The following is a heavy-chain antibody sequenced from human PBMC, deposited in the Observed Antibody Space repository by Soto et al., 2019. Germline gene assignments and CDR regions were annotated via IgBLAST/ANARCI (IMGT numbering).Heavy chain of an antibody. CDR2: ISYDGSNK. V-gene: IGHV3-30*18. D-gene: IGHD3-16*01. J-gene: IGHJ4*02. CDR1: GFTFSSYG. Sequence: QVQLVESGGGVVQPGRSLRLSCAASGFTFSSYGMHWVRQAPGKGLEWVAVISYDGSNKYYADSVKGRFTISRDNSKNTLYLQMNSLRAEDTAVYYCAKRGTWGQVTLVTVSS. CDR3: AKRGT.